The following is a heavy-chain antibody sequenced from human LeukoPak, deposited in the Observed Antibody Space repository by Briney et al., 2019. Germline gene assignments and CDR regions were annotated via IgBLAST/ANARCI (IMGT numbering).Heavy chain of an antibody. Sequence: GGSLRLSCAASGFTFSSYWMHWVRHAPGKGLVWVSRINSDGSSTSYADSVKVRFTISRDNANNTLYLQMNSLRAEDTAVYYCARPYSSGWWYFDYWGQGTLVTVSS. CDR1: GFTFSSYW. J-gene: IGHJ4*02. CDR3: ARPYSSGWWYFDY. CDR2: INSDGSST. D-gene: IGHD6-19*01. V-gene: IGHV3-74*01.